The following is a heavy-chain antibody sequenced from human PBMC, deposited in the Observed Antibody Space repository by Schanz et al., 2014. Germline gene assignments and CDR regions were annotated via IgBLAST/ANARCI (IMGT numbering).Heavy chain of an antibody. Sequence: EVQLLESGGGLVQPGGSLRLSCAVSGFTFSSYAMSWVRQAPGKGLEWVSTISGGGGGYRPYADSVKGRFTISRDNSXXXLYLQMNSLXXXXXXXXYCAKCIGWYGRCAFDIWGQGTMVTVSS. D-gene: IGHD6-19*01. V-gene: IGHV3-23*01. CDR3: AKCIGWYGRCAFDI. CDR2: ISGGGGGYR. J-gene: IGHJ3*02. CDR1: GFTFSSYA.